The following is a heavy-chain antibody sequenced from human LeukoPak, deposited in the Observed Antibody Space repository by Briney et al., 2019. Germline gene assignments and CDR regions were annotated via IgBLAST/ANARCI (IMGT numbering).Heavy chain of an antibody. D-gene: IGHD3-22*01. CDR2: ISSSSSYI. CDR1: GFTFSSYS. V-gene: IGHV3-21*01. Sequence: GGSLRLSCAASGFTFSSYSMNWVRQAPGKGLEWVSSISSSSSYIYYADSVKGRFTISRDNAKNSLYLQMNSLRAEDTAVYYCARDQGSGYDAFDIWGQGTMVTVSS. J-gene: IGHJ3*02. CDR3: ARDQGSGYDAFDI.